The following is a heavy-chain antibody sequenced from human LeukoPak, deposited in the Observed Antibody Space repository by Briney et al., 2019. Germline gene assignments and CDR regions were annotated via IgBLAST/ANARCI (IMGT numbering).Heavy chain of an antibody. Sequence: PGGSLRLSCAASGFTFSSYAMSWVRQAPGKGLEWVSAISGSGGSTYYADSVKGRFTISRDNSKNTLYLQMNSLRAEDTAVYYCAKINLKYFDWLPSYYFDYWGQGTLVTVSS. V-gene: IGHV3-23*01. J-gene: IGHJ4*02. CDR2: ISGSGGST. CDR3: AKINLKYFDWLPSYYFDY. CDR1: GFTFSSYA. D-gene: IGHD3-9*01.